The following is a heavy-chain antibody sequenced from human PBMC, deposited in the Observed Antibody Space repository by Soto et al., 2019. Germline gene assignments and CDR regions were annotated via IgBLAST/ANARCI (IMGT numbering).Heavy chain of an antibody. J-gene: IGHJ3*01. CDR2: ISHSGDTI. CDR3: SSQNRPPGVPPSIFKPFDV. V-gene: IGHV3-48*03. D-gene: IGHD2-2*02. CDR1: GFTFKSYD. Sequence: QLVESGGQLVQPGGSLRLSCGAAGFTFKSYDMNWVRQAPGKGLEWIAYISHSGDTIYYADSVKGRFTVSRDNAKNSLYLQMNDLRGGDTAAYYCSSQNRPPGVPPSIFKPFDVWGQGTMVTVSS.